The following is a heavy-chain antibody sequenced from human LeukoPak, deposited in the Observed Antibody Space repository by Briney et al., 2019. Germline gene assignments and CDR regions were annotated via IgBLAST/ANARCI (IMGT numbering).Heavy chain of an antibody. J-gene: IGHJ4*02. D-gene: IGHD2-15*01. V-gene: IGHV3-20*04. CDR3: ARGGGGSCY. CDR2: INWNGGST. Sequence: GESLKISCAASGFTFDDYGMSWVRQAPGKGLEWVSGINWNGGSTGYADSVKGRFTISRDNAKNSLYLQMNSLRVEDTALYYCARGGGGSCYGGQGTLVIVSS. CDR1: GFTFDDYG.